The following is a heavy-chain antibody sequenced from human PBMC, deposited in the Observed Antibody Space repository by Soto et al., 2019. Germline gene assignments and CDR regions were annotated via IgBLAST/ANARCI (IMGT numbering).Heavy chain of an antibody. V-gene: IGHV1-2*02. D-gene: IGHD3-22*01. Sequence: QVQLVQSGAEVAKPGASVKVSCKASRSTFTNFYLHWVRQAPGQRPEWMGWINNGGGTIYAQKFQGRLTMTRDTSITTAYMELSRLSSDDTAFYYCARDFGEYYYDSSGYYWPNDAFDIWGQGTMVTVSS. J-gene: IGHJ3*02. CDR3: ARDFGEYYYDSSGYYWPNDAFDI. CDR1: RSTFTNFY. CDR2: INNGGGT.